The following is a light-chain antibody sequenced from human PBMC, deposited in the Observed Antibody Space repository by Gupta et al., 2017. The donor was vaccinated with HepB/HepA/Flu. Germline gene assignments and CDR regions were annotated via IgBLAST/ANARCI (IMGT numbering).Light chain of an antibody. V-gene: IGLV3-25*03. CDR1: ELPNQY. Sequence: SYELTQPPSVSVSPGQTARITCSGDELPNQYVYWYQQKPGQAPVLVMYKDIERPSGSPERVSGSTSGTTVTLIISGVQAEDEADYYCQSKHTTNRALVVFGGGTKLTVL. CDR2: KDI. J-gene: IGLJ2*01. CDR3: QSKHTTNRALVV.